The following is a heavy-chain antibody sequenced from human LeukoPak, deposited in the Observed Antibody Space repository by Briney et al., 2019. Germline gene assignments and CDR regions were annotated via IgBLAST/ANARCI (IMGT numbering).Heavy chain of an antibody. CDR3: ARVKDCSGGSCLNNYFDY. V-gene: IGHV3-30*04. CDR1: GFTFRGYA. J-gene: IGHJ4*02. D-gene: IGHD2-15*01. Sequence: GGSLRLSCAASGFTFRGYAMHWVRQAPGKGLEWVAAIRYDGTDKKYAHSVKGRFTISRDNSKNTLDLEMNSLRAEDTAVYYCARVKDCSGGSCLNNYFDYWGQGSLVTVSS. CDR2: IRYDGTDK.